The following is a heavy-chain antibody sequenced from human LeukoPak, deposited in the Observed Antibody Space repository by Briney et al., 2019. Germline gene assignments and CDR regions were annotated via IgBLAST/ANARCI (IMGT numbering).Heavy chain of an antibody. V-gene: IGHV3-53*01. J-gene: IGHJ6*02. CDR2: IYSGGST. CDR1: GFTFSSYW. Sequence: GGSLRLSCAASGFTFSSYWMSWVRQAPGKGLEWVSVIYSGGSTYYADSVKGRFTISRDNSKNTLYLQMSSLRAEDTAVYYCARSTVNYYGMDVWGQGTTVTVSS. D-gene: IGHD4-11*01. CDR3: ARSTVNYYGMDV.